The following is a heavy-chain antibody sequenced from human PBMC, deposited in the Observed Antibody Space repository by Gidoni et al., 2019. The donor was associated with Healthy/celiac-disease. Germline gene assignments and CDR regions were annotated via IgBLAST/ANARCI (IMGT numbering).Heavy chain of an antibody. D-gene: IGHD6-13*01. CDR3: ARVRAAAGGRSGFDY. J-gene: IGHJ4*02. CDR1: GGYFSGYY. CDR2: INHSGST. V-gene: IGHV4-34*01. Sequence: QVQLQQWGAGLLKPSETLSLTCAVSGGYFSGYYWSWIRQPPGKGLEWIGEINHSGSTNYNPSLKSRVTISVDTSKNQFSLKLSSVTAADTAVYYCARVRAAAGGRSGFDYWGQGTLVTVSS.